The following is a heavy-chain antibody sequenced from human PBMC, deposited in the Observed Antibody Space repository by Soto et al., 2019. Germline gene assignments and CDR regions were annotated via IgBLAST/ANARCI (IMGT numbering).Heavy chain of an antibody. V-gene: IGHV3-23*01. D-gene: IGHD6-13*01. CDR2: ISGSGGST. CDR3: AKGRVWQQLVLEYYYYGMDV. CDR1: GFTFSSYA. J-gene: IGHJ6*02. Sequence: GGSLRLSCAASGFTFSSYAMSWVRQAPGKGLEWVSAISGSGGSTYYADSVKGRFTISRDNSKNTLYLQMNSLRAEDTAVYYCAKGRVWQQLVLEYYYYGMDVWGQGTTVTVSS.